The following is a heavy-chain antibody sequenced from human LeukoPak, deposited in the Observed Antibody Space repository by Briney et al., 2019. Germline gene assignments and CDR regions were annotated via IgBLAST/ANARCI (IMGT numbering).Heavy chain of an antibody. J-gene: IGHJ6*02. CDR1: GGTFSSYA. CDR3: VWGSGSYPVYGMDV. Sequence: ASVKVSCKASGGTFSSYAISWVRQAPGQGLEWMGRIIPIPGIANYAQKFQGRVTITADKSTSTAYMELSSLRSEDTAVYYCVWGSGSYPVYGMDVWGQGTTVTVSS. D-gene: IGHD3-10*01. CDR2: IIPIPGIA. V-gene: IGHV1-69*04.